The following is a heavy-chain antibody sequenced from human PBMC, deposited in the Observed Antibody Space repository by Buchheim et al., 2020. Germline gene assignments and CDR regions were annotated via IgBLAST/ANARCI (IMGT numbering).Heavy chain of an antibody. CDR2: ISGSGGST. CDR3: AKSWQQLVGGGYYYYGMDV. Sequence: EVQLLESGGGLVQPGGSLRLSCAASGFTFSSYAMSWVRQAPGKGLEWVSAISGSGGSTYYADSVKGRFTISRDNSKNTLYLQMNSLRAEDTAVYYCAKSWQQLVGGGYYYYGMDVWGQGTT. J-gene: IGHJ6*02. D-gene: IGHD6-13*01. V-gene: IGHV3-23*01. CDR1: GFTFSSYA.